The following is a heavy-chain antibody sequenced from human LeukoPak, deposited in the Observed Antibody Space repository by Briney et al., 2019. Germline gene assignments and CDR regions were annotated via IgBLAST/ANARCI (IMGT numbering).Heavy chain of an antibody. CDR3: ARNPVTTKYFDY. J-gene: IGHJ4*02. V-gene: IGHV1-46*01. Sequence: ASVTVSNKASGYTFTSYYMHWVRQAPGQGLEWMGIINPSGGSTRYAQKFQGRVTMTRDTSTSTVYMELSSLRSEDTAVYYCARNPVTTKYFDYWGQGTLVTVSS. D-gene: IGHD4-17*01. CDR2: INPSGGST. CDR1: GYTFTSYY.